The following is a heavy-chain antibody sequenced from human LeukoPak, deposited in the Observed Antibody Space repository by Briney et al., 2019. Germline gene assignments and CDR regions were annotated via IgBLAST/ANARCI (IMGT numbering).Heavy chain of an antibody. V-gene: IGHV4-59*11. J-gene: IGHJ4*02. CDR3: ARAPSGCGGTCPSDH. CDR1: GGSISGHY. D-gene: IGHD2-15*01. Sequence: SETLSLTCTVSGGSISGHYWTWIRQPPGKGLEWIGQIHYSGRPDYNPSLKSRVTISVDTSKNQLSLKVTSVTGADTAVYYCARAPSGCGGTCPSDHWGPGTLVTVSS. CDR2: IHYSGRP.